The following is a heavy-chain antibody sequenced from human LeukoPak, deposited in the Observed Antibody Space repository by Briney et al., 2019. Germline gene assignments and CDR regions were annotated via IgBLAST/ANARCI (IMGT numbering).Heavy chain of an antibody. V-gene: IGHV3-23*01. CDR3: AKDLAAYSSGFDY. CDR2: ISGSGGST. D-gene: IGHD3-22*01. J-gene: IGHJ4*02. Sequence: PGGSLRLSCADSGFTLSNYAMTWVRQAPGKGLEWVSDISGSGGSTYYADSVKGRFTISRDNSKNTLYLQMNSLRAEDTAVYYCAKDLAAYSSGFDYWGQGTLVTVSS. CDR1: GFTLSNYA.